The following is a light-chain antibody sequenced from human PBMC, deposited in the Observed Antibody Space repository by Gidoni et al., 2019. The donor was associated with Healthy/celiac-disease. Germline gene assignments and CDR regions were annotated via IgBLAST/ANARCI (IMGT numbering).Light chain of an antibody. CDR3: QQSYSTPPT. J-gene: IGKJ1*01. Sequence: DIPITQSPSSLSASVGDRVTITCRASQIISSYLNWYQQKPGKAPKLLIYAASSLQSGVPSRFSGSGSGTDFTLTISSLQPEDVATYYCQQSYSTPPTFGQGTKVEIK. CDR1: QIISSY. V-gene: IGKV1-39*01. CDR2: AAS.